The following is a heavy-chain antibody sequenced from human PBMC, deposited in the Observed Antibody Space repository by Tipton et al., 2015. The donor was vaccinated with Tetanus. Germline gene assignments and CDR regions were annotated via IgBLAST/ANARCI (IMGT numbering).Heavy chain of an antibody. V-gene: IGHV3-21*01. CDR3: ARDQVYGDYEFDY. CDR2: ISSSSSYI. J-gene: IGHJ4*02. CDR1: GFTFSSYS. D-gene: IGHD4-17*01. Sequence: SLRLSCAASGFTFSSYSMNWVRQAPGKGLEWVSSISSSSSYIYYADSVKGRFTISRDNAKNSLYLQMNSLRAEDTAVYYCARDQVYGDYEFDYCFQGTLVTFSA.